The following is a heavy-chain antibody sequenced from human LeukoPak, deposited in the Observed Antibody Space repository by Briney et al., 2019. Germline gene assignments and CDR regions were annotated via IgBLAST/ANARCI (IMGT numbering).Heavy chain of an antibody. CDR1: GFSFSKYS. Sequence: GGSLSLSCVASGFSFSKYSMNWVRQAPGKGLEWVSSMSISTSTFIYYADSVKGRFTISRDNAKNTLYLQMNSLRAEDTAVYYCARAAAVSGAFRDNWFDPWGQGSLVTVSS. J-gene: IGHJ5*02. CDR3: ARAAAVSGAFRDNWFDP. V-gene: IGHV3-21*01. CDR2: MSISTSTFI. D-gene: IGHD2-15*01.